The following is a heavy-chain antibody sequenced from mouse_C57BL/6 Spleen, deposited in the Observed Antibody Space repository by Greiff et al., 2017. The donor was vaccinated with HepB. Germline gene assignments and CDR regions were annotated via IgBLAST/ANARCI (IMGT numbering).Heavy chain of an antibody. V-gene: IGHV5-9*01. CDR1: GFTFSSYT. J-gene: IGHJ2*01. D-gene: IGHD4-1*01. CDR2: ISGGGGNT. Sequence: EVQGVESGGGLVKPGGSLKLSCAASGFTFSSYTMSWVRQTPEKRLEWVATISGGGGNTYYPDSVKGRFTISRDNAKNTLYLQMSSLRSEDTALYYCARELTGVFDYWGQGTTLTVSS. CDR3: ARELTGVFDY.